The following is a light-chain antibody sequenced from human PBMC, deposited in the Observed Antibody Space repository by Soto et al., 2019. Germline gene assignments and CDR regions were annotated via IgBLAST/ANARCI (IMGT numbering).Light chain of an antibody. J-gene: IGLJ3*02. Sequence: QSVLTQPPSASGSPGQSVTISCTGTSSDVGGYNYVSWYQQHPGKAPKLMIYEVSKRPSGVPDRFSGSKSGNTASLTVSGLQAEDEADYYCSSYAGSNNLNWVFDGGTKLTVL. CDR2: EVS. CDR1: SSDVGGYNY. V-gene: IGLV2-8*01. CDR3: SSYAGSNNLNWV.